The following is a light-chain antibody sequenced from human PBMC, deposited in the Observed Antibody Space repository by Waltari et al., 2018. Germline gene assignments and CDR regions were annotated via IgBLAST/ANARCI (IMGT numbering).Light chain of an antibody. CDR1: QSVSSSY. J-gene: IGKJ1*01. CDR2: GAS. CDR3: QQYGSSTWT. Sequence: EIVLTQSPGTLSLSPGERATISCRASQSVSSSYLAWYQQKPGQAPRLLIYGASSTATDIPDRFSGSGSGTDFTLTISRLEPEDFAVYYCQQYGSSTWTFGQGTKVEIK. V-gene: IGKV3-20*01.